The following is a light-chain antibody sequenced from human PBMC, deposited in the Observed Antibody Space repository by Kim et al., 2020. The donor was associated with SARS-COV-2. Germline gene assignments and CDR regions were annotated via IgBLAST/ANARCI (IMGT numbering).Light chain of an antibody. V-gene: IGKV2-28*01. CDR1: QSLEGCNGHTY. CDR2: HLS. Sequence: EIVMTQSPLSLPVTPGEPASISCRSSQSLEGCNGHTYLDWYVQKPGQSPQLLIYHLSNRASGVPDKFSVSGSGTDFTLKISRVEAEDVGIYYCMQALQSPYTFGQGTKVDIK. CDR3: MQALQSPYT. J-gene: IGKJ1*01.